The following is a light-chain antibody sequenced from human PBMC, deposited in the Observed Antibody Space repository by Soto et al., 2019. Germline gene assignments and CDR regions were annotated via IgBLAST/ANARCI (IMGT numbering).Light chain of an antibody. CDR3: HQYNSWPPWT. CDR2: DAS. J-gene: IGKJ1*01. CDR1: QSVSNN. V-gene: IGKV3-15*01. Sequence: IVLTQSPATLSLSPGERATLSCRASQSVSNNFAWYQQKPGQAPSRLIYDASTRATGIPARFSGGRSGTKVILTISSLQSQDYVVYYYHQYNSWPPWTFGQGTKVEIK.